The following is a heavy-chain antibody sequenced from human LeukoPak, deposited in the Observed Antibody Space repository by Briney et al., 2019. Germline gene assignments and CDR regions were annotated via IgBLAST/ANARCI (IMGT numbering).Heavy chain of an antibody. CDR3: ARASYGSGSSPGY. CDR1: GFTYSDYY. J-gene: IGHJ4*02. Sequence: GGSLRLSCAASGFTYSDYYMSWIRHAPGKGLEWVSYISSSSSYTNYADSVKGRLTISRDNAKNSLCLQMNSLRAEDTAVYYCARASYGSGSSPGYWGQGTLVTVSS. D-gene: IGHD3-10*01. CDR2: ISSSSSYT. V-gene: IGHV3-11*06.